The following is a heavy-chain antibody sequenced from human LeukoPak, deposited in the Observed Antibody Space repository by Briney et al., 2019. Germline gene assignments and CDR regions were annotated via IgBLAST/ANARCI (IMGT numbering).Heavy chain of an antibody. V-gene: IGHV1-18*01. J-gene: IGHJ4*02. CDR2: ISAYNGNT. D-gene: IGHD2-15*01. CDR1: GYTFTSYG. CDR3: ARVPSGGPFDY. Sequence: ASVKVSCKASGYTFTSYGISWVRQAPGEGLEWMGWISAYNGNTNYAQKIQGRVTMTTDTSTSTAYMELRSLRSDGTAVYYCARVPSGGPFDYWGQGTLVTVSS.